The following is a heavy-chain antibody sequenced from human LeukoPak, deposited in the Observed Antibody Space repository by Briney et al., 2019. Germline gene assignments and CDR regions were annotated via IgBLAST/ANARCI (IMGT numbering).Heavy chain of an antibody. CDR3: ARVDTAMAYDY. CDR1: GFTFSSYG. V-gene: IGHV3-33*01. Sequence: GRSLRLSYAASGFTFSSYGMHWVRQAPGKGLEWVAVIWYDGSNKYYADSVKGRFTISRDNSKNTLYLQMNSLRAEDTAVYYCARVDTAMAYDYWGQGTLVTVSS. J-gene: IGHJ4*02. CDR2: IWYDGSNK. D-gene: IGHD5-18*01.